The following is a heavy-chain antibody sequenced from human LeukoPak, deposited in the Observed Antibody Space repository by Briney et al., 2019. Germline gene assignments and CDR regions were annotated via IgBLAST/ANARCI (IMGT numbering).Heavy chain of an antibody. CDR1: GGSISSYY. CDR2: IYTCGST. Sequence: SETLSLTCTVSGGSISSYYWSWIRQPAGKGLEWIGRIYTCGSTNYNPSLKSRATISVDTSKTQFSLKLRSVTAAATAVYYCARAAPSGFWSGSDTSPFDYWGQGTLVTVSS. J-gene: IGHJ4*02. CDR3: ARAAPSGFWSGSDTSPFDY. D-gene: IGHD3-3*01. V-gene: IGHV4-4*07.